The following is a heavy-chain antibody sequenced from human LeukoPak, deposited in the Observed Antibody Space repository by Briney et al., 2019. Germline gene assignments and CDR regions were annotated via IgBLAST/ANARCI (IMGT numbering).Heavy chain of an antibody. Sequence: TSETLSLTCTVSGYSISSGYYWGWIRQPPGKGLEWIGSIYHSGSTYYNPSLKSRVTISVDTSKNQFSLKLSSVTAADTAVYYCTRGSIAYYYMDVWGKGTTVTISS. D-gene: IGHD3-22*01. CDR3: TRGSIAYYYMDV. CDR1: GYSISSGYY. V-gene: IGHV4-38-2*02. CDR2: IYHSGST. J-gene: IGHJ6*03.